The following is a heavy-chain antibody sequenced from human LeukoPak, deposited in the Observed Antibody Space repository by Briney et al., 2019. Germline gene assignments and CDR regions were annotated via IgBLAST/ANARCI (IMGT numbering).Heavy chain of an antibody. Sequence: ASVKVSCKASGDTFTSYGISWVRQAPGQGLEGMGWISAYNGNTNYAQQLQGRVTMPTDTPTRTAYMQLRSLRSDDTAVYYCARVQGYYYYYGMDVWGQGTTVTVSS. J-gene: IGHJ6*02. CDR1: GDTFTSYG. CDR3: ARVQGYYYYYGMDV. CDR2: ISAYNGNT. V-gene: IGHV1-18*01.